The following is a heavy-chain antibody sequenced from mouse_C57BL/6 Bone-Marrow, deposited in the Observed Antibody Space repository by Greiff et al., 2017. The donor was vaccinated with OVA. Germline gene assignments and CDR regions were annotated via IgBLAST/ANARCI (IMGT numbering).Heavy chain of an antibody. CDR3: AREPYYDYEGAWFAY. J-gene: IGHJ3*01. D-gene: IGHD2-4*01. V-gene: IGHV2-9-1*01. CDR2: IWTGGGT. Sequence: VKVVESGPGLVAPSQSLSITCTVSGFSLTSYAISWVRQPPGKGLEWLGVIWTGGGTNYNSALKSRLSISKDNSKSQVFLKMNSLQTDDTARYYCAREPYYDYEGAWFAYWGQGTLGTVSA. CDR1: GFSLTSYA.